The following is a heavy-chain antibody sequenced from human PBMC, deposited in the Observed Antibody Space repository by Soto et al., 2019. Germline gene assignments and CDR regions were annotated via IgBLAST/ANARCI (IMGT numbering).Heavy chain of an antibody. CDR3: ARGFAQYYRSVSYPFFDY. CDR1: AFTFSSYG. J-gene: IGHJ4*02. D-gene: IGHD3-10*01. Sequence: QVQLVESGGGVVQPGRSLRLSCAASAFTFSSYGMHWVRQAPGKGLEWVAVIWYDGSDKYYADSVKGRFTISRDNSKHTLYLEMDNLRAEDTAVYYCARGFAQYYRSVSYPFFDYWGQGTLVTVSS. V-gene: IGHV3-33*01. CDR2: IWYDGSDK.